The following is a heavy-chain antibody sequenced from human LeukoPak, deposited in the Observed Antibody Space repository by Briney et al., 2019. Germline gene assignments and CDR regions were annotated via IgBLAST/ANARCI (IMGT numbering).Heavy chain of an antibody. V-gene: IGHV3-21*01. CDR3: ARDLVGATSY. CDR2: IGSSSSYI. Sequence: PGGSLRLSCAASGFTFSSYSMTWVRQAPGKGLEWVSSIGSSSSYIYYADSVKGRFTISRDNAKNSLYLQMNSLRAEDTAVYYCARDLVGATSYWGQGTLVTVSS. CDR1: GFTFSSYS. J-gene: IGHJ4*02. D-gene: IGHD1-26*01.